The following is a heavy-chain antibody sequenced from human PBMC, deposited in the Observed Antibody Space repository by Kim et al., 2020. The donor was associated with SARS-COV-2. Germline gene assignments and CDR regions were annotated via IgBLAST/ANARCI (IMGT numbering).Heavy chain of an antibody. J-gene: IGHJ4*01. V-gene: IGHV3-74*01. CDR2: NDGHTP. CDR3: TTAFEY. Sequence: NDGHTPFYADSVKGRFTISRDNAKNAVYLQMLSLRTEDTAVYYCTTAFEYWGQGTLVTVSS.